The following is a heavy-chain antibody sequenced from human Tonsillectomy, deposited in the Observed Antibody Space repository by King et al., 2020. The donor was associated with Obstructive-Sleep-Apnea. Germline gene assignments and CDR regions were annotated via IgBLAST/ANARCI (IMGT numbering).Heavy chain of an antibody. J-gene: IGHJ5*02. CDR3: AREGGSNVRGDWFDP. CDR2: IYYTGST. D-gene: IGHD3-10*02. Sequence: VQLQESGPGLVKPSETLSLTCTVSGVSLSSHYWSWIRQPPGKGLEWIGHIYYTGSTNHNPSLKSRVTISVDTSKNQFSLTLTSVTAADTAVYYCAREGGSNVRGDWFDPWGQGTLVTVSS. V-gene: IGHV4-59*11. CDR1: GVSLSSHY.